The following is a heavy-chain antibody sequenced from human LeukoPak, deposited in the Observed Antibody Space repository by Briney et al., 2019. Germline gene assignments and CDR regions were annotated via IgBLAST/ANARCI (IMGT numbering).Heavy chain of an antibody. CDR3: AKDPNGDYIGAFDF. CDR2: ITGNGGWA. V-gene: IGHV3-23*01. CDR1: GLTFSSYA. Sequence: EGSLRLSCAASGLTFSSYAMMWLRQAPGKGLEWVSAITGNGGWALYADSVKGRFTISRDNSKNTLYLQMSSLRAEDTAVYYCAKDPNGDYIGAFDFWGQGTMVTVSS. J-gene: IGHJ3*01. D-gene: IGHD4-17*01.